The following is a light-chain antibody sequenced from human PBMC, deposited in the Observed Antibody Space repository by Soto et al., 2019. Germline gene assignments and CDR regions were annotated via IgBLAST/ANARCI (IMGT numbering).Light chain of an antibody. Sequence: QSVLTQPPSVSGAPGQRVTISCTGSSSNIGAGYDVPWYQQLPGTAPKLLIYGDSNRPSGVPDRFSGSKSGTSASLTITGLQAEDEADYYCRSYDSSLSGYVVFGGGTKLTVL. CDR2: GDS. J-gene: IGLJ2*01. CDR1: SSNIGAGYD. V-gene: IGLV1-40*01. CDR3: RSYDSSLSGYVV.